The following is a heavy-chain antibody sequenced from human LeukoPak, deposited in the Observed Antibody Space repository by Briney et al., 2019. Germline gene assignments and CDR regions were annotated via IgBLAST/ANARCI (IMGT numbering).Heavy chain of an antibody. Sequence: PGGSLRLSCSASGFTFSTYALHWVRQASGKGLQYVSGISRNGGSTYYADSVKGRFTISRDNAKSTLYLQMSSLRAEDTAIYYCVMQSSGSLNWGQGTLVTVFS. J-gene: IGHJ4*02. V-gene: IGHV3-64D*09. D-gene: IGHD6-25*01. CDR1: GFTFSTYA. CDR2: ISRNGGST. CDR3: VMQSSGSLN.